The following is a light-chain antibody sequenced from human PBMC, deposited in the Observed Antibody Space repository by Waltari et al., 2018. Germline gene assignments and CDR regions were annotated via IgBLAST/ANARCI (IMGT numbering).Light chain of an antibody. CDR2: YDT. J-gene: IGLJ1*01. V-gene: IGLV3-21*04. CDR1: NLGSYS. Sequence: SYVLTQPPSVSVAPGETARVTCGGDNLGSYSVHWYQQKPGRALVLFIRYDTDRPSGIPKRFSVSNSANTATLTISRVEAGDEANYYFQVWHAAIDPGVFGTGTEVTV. CDR3: QVWHAAIDPGV.